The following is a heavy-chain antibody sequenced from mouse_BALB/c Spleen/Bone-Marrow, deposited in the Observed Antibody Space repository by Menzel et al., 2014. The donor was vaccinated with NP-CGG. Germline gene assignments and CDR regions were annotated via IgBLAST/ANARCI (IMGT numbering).Heavy chain of an antibody. J-gene: IGHJ2*01. CDR2: IDPFNGGT. CDR3: ARAYDFLDY. CDR1: GYSFTSYY. D-gene: IGHD2-4*01. V-gene: IGHV1S135*01. Sequence: EVNLVESGPELMKPGASVKISCKASGYSFTSYYMHWVKQSHGKSLEWIGYIDPFNGGTSYNQKFKGKATLTVDKSSNTAYIHLSSLTSEDSAVYYCARAYDFLDYWGQGSTLTVSS.